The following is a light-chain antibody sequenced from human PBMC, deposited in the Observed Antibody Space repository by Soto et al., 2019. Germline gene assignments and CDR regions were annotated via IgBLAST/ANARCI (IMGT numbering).Light chain of an antibody. V-gene: IGKV3-11*01. J-gene: IGKJ4*01. Sequence: DIVLTPSPATLSLSPWEGATLYCRASQNVSYFFAWYRQKPGQAPRLLIYDTSPRATGFPPRFSGSGSGTEFTLTISSLEPEDSAVYYCHQRSSWPLTFGGGTKVAIK. CDR1: QNVSYF. CDR3: HQRSSWPLT. CDR2: DTS.